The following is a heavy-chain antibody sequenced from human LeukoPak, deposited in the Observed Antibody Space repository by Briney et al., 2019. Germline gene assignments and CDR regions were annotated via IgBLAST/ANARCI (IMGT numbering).Heavy chain of an antibody. CDR3: TTDYCSDGSCFSGPGY. J-gene: IGHJ4*02. CDR1: GFTFSRCW. D-gene: IGHD2-15*01. CDR2: VNTDGATT. V-gene: IGHV3-74*01. Sequence: PGGSLRLSCAASGFTFSRCWMYWVRRVPGKGLVSVSRVNTDGATTNYADSVQGRFTVSRDNAKSTLYLQMNSLRAEDTAVYFCTTDYCSDGSCFSGPGYWGQGTLVTVSS.